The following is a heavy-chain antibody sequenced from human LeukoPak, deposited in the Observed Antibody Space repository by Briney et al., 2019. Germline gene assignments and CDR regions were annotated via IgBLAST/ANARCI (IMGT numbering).Heavy chain of an antibody. CDR3: TKDRFSGSWWNY. J-gene: IGHJ4*02. Sequence: GGSLRLSCAASGFTFSSYAMSWVRQAPGKGLEWVSAISGSGGSTYYADSVKGRFTISRDNSKNTLYLQMNSLRAEDTAVYYCTKDRFSGSWWNYWGQGTLVTVSS. D-gene: IGHD6-13*01. V-gene: IGHV3-23*01. CDR1: GFTFSSYA. CDR2: ISGSGGST.